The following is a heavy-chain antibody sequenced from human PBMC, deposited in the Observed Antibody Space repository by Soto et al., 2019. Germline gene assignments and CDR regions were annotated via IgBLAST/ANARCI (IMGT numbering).Heavy chain of an antibody. D-gene: IGHD3-10*01. CDR1: GFTVTRNY. J-gene: IGHJ4*02. CDR2: IHTGGKT. Sequence: GXSLRLSCAASGFTVTRNYMTWFRLAPVNGLECVSTIHTGGKTYYTDSVKGRFTVSRDESKNTLHLQMNTLRVEDTAVYYCTTGGSKRVRGAIVEVFHLEFWGRGTVVTVSS. V-gene: IGHV3-53*01. CDR3: TTGGSKRVRGAIVEVFHLEF.